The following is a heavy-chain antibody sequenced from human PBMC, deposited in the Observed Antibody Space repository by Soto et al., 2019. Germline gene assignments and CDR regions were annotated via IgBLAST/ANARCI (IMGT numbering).Heavy chain of an antibody. CDR2: IIPTFGTG. CDR1: GGTFNNYA. Sequence: QVLLVQSGPEVKKPGSSVKVSCKASGGTFNNYAINWVRQAPGKGLGWMGGIIPTFGTGNHAQKFQGRVTISADDSTTTAYMDLNSLLSEHTAIYYWASFDGTLVSGSRSSPYEMAVWGPGNAVIVSS. CDR3: ASFDGTLVSGSRSSPYEMAV. J-gene: IGHJ6*02. D-gene: IGHD1-26*01. V-gene: IGHV1-69*01.